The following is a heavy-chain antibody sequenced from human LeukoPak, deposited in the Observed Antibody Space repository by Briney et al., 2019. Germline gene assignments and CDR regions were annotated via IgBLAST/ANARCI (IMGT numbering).Heavy chain of an antibody. V-gene: IGHV1-2*06. CDR3: AKAGLYDYVWGSYRQKWFDP. D-gene: IGHD3-16*02. CDR2: INPNSGGT. CDR1: GYTFTGYY. J-gene: IGHJ5*02. Sequence: VASVKVSCKASGYTFTGYYMHWVRQAPGQGLEWMGRINPNSGGTNYAQKFQGRVTMTRDTSISTAYMELSSLRSEDTAVYYCAKAGLYDYVWGSYRQKWFDPWGQGTLVTVSS.